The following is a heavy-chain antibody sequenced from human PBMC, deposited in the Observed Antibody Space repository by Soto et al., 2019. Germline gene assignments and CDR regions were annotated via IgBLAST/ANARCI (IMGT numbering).Heavy chain of an antibody. V-gene: IGHV3-23*01. J-gene: IGHJ2*01. CDR1: GFTFSSYA. D-gene: IGHD3-9*01. Sequence: EVQLLESGGGLVQPGGSLRLSCAASGFTFSSYAMSWVRQAPGKGLEWVSAISGSGGSTYYADSVKGRFTISRDISKNTLYLQMSSLRAQDTAVYYCAKSQSFYDTYYDILTGYPYWYFDLWGRGTLVTVSS. CDR3: AKSQSFYDTYYDILTGYPYWYFDL. CDR2: ISGSGGST.